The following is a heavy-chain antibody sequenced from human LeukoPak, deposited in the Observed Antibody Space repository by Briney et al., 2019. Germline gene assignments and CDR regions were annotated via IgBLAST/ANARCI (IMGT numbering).Heavy chain of an antibody. CDR1: GFTFSSYG. V-gene: IGHV3-7*01. CDR3: CYALEGYYGMDV. CDR2: IKQDGSEK. D-gene: IGHD2-2*01. J-gene: IGHJ6*02. Sequence: GRSLRLSCAASGFTFSSYGMHWVRQAPGKGLEWVANIKQDGSEKYYVDSVKGRFTISRDNAKNSLYLQMNSLRAEDTAVYYCCYALEGYYGMDVWGQGTTVTVSS.